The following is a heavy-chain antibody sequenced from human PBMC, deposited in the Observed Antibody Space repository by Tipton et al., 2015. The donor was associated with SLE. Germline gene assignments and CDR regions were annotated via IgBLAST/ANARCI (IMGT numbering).Heavy chain of an antibody. CDR2: INAGNGNT. V-gene: IGHV1-3*01. CDR3: ARDLPETGYFDY. CDR1: GYTFTSYA. J-gene: IGHJ4*02. Sequence: QLVQSGAEVKKPGASVKVSCKASGYTFTSYAMHWVRQAPGQRLEWMGWINAGNGNTKYSQKFQGRVTITRDTSASTAYMELSSLRSEDTAVYYCARDLPETGYFDYWGQGTLVTVSS. D-gene: IGHD1-14*01.